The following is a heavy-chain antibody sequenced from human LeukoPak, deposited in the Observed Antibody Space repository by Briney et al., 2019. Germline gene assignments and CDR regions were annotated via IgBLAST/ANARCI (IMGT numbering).Heavy chain of an antibody. V-gene: IGHV3-23*01. Sequence: PGGSLRLSCAASGFTFSSYAMSWVRQAPGKGLEWVSAIRGSGGSTYYADSVKGRFTISRDNSKNTLYLQMNSLRAEDTAVYYCAKDREDSSSPYYFDYWGQGTLVTVSS. CDR2: IRGSGGST. CDR3: AKDREDSSSPYYFDY. D-gene: IGHD6-6*01. CDR1: GFTFSSYA. J-gene: IGHJ4*02.